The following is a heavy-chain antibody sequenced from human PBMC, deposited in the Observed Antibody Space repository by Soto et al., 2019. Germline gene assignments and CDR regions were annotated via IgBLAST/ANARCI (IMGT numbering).Heavy chain of an antibody. J-gene: IGHJ6*02. CDR1: GGSISSSNW. CDR2: IYHSGST. V-gene: IGHV4-4*02. Sequence: QVQLQESGPGLVKPSGTLSLTCAVSGGSISSSNWWSWVRQPPGKGLEWIGEIYHSGSTNYNPSLNRRVTISVDKSKNQFSLKLSSVTAADTAVYYCARVVRGYYYGMDVWGQGTTVTVSS. CDR3: ARVVRGYYYGMDV. D-gene: IGHD3-10*01.